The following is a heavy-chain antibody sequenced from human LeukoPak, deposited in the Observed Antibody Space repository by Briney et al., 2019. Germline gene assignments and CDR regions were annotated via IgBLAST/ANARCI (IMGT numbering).Heavy chain of an antibody. CDR2: IYHSGST. D-gene: IGHD3-10*01. V-gene: IGHV4-59*01. J-gene: IGHJ4*02. CDR3: ARATLRTMVRGVIFDY. CDR1: GGSISSYY. Sequence: SETLSLTCTVSGGSISSYYWSWIRQPPGKGLEWIGYIYHSGSTNYNPSLKSRVTISVDTSKNQFSLKLSSVTAADTAAYYCARATLRTMVRGVIFDYWGQGTLVTVSS.